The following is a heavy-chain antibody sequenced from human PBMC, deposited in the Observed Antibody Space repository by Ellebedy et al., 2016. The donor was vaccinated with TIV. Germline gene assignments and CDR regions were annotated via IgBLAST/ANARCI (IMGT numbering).Heavy chain of an antibody. Sequence: AASVQVSCKASGYTFTGYYMHWLRQAPGQGLEWMGWINTNSGGTNYAQKFQARVTMTRDTSISTAYMELSRLRSDDTAVYYCARGVVGTHDWFDPWGQGTLVTVSS. V-gene: IGHV1-2*02. CDR2: INTNSGGT. CDR1: GYTFTGYY. CDR3: ARGVVGTHDWFDP. D-gene: IGHD1-26*01. J-gene: IGHJ5*02.